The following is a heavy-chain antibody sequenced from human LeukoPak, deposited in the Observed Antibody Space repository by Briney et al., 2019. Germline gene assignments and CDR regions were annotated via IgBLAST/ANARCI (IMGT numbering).Heavy chain of an antibody. V-gene: IGHV1-69*04. CDR1: GGTFSSYA. CDR3: ARDGTLKHDAFDI. Sequence: SVKVSCKASGGTFSSYAISWVRQAPGQGLEWMGRIIPILGIANYAQKFQGRVTITADKSTSTAYMELSSLRSEDTAVYYCARDGTLKHDAFDIWGQGTMVTVSS. CDR2: IIPILGIA. D-gene: IGHD1-1*01. J-gene: IGHJ3*02.